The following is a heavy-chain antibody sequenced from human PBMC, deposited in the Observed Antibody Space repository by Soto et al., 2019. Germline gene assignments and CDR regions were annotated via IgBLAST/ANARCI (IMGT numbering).Heavy chain of an antibody. D-gene: IGHD6-19*01. J-gene: IGHJ4*02. V-gene: IGHV2-5*02. CDR1: GFSLSTSGVG. Sequence: QITLKESGPTLVKPTQTLTLTCTFSGFSLSTSGVGVAWIRQPPGKALEWLALIYWDDDKRYSPSLKSRLTITEDTSKNQVDHTVTIMDPGDTATYYRAHDSSGWYGLDYWGQGILVAVSS. CDR3: AHDSSGWYGLDY. CDR2: IYWDDDK.